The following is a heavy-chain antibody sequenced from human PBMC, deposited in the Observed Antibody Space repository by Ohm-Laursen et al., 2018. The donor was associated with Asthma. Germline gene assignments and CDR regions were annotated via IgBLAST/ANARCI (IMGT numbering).Heavy chain of an antibody. D-gene: IGHD1-14*01. Sequence: QTLSLTCAVSGDSVSSNNAAWNWIRQSPSRGLEWLGRTYYRSKWYYDYAVSVKSRITINPDTSKNQFSLQLNSVTPDDTAVYYCAREETDQYNWFDPWGQGTLVTVSS. CDR1: GDSVSSNNAA. J-gene: IGHJ5*02. CDR3: AREETDQYNWFDP. CDR2: TYYRSKWYY. V-gene: IGHV6-1*01.